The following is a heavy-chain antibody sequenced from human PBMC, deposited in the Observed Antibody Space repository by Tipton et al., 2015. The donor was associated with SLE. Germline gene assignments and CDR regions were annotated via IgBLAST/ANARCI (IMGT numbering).Heavy chain of an antibody. CDR3: AREADDSSGYYGR. D-gene: IGHD3-22*01. CDR1: GFTFNSYA. CDR2: ISGSGGST. J-gene: IGHJ4*02. Sequence: SLRLSCAASGFTFNSYAMSWVRQAPGKGLEWVSAISGSGGSTYYADSVKGRFTISRDNSKNTLYLQMNSLRAEDTAVYYCAREADDSSGYYGRWGQGTLVTVSS. V-gene: IGHV3-23*01.